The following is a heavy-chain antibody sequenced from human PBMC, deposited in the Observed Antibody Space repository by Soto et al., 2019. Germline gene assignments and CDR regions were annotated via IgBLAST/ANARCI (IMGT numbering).Heavy chain of an antibody. D-gene: IGHD2-2*01. Sequence: VQLLESGGGLVQPGGSLRLSCAASGFTFSSYAMSWVRQAPGKGLEWVSAISGSGGSTYYADSVKGRFTISRDNSKNTLYLQMNSLRAEDTAVYYCAKKGYCSSTSCLFDAFDIWGQGTMVTVSS. CDR2: ISGSGGST. J-gene: IGHJ3*02. V-gene: IGHV3-23*01. CDR1: GFTFSSYA. CDR3: AKKGYCSSTSCLFDAFDI.